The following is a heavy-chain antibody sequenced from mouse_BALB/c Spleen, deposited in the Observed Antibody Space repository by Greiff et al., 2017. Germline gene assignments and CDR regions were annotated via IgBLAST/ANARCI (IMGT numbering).Heavy chain of an antibody. CDR1: GFNIKDYY. CDR2: IDPENGNT. J-gene: IGHJ4*01. D-gene: IGHD2-4*01. Sequence: EVKLVESGAELVRPGALVKLSCKASGFNIKDYYMHWVKQRPEQGLEWIGWIDPENGNTIYDPKFQGKASITADTSSNTAYLQLSSLTSEDTAVYYCAGYDYDGDYYYAMDYWGQGTSVTVSS. V-gene: IGHV14-1*02. CDR3: AGYDYDGDYYYAMDY.